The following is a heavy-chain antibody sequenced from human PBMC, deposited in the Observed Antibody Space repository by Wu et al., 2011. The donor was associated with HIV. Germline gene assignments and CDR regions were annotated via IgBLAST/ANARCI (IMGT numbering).Heavy chain of an antibody. V-gene: IGHV1-2*02. CDR1: GDTFTGYY. Sequence: QVQLVQSGAEVKKPGASVKVSCKASGDTFTGYYMQWVRQAPGQGLEWMGWINPNSGGTNYAQNFQGRVTMTRDTSISTAYMELSRLRSDDTAVYYCARSRYPYYYYAVDVWGQGTTVTVS. CDR2: INPNSGGT. D-gene: IGHD2-2*02. J-gene: IGHJ6*02. CDR3: ARSRYPYYYYAVDV.